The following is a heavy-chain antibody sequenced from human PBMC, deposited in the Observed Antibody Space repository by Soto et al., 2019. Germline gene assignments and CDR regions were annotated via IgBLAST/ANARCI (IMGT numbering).Heavy chain of an antibody. CDR2: ISGSGGGT. CDR1: GFTFSSYA. V-gene: IGHV3-23*01. D-gene: IGHD3-22*01. J-gene: IGHJ4*01. Sequence: EVQLLESGGGLVQPEGSLRLSCAASGFTFSSYAMSWVRQAPGKGLEWVSAISGSGGGTYYEDSVKDRFTISRDNHKNTGELQMNRQTAEDTAVYYCSKDSVVLSPSLRYYDSSAHPDYWGHGT. CDR3: SKDSVVLSPSLRYYDSSAHPDY.